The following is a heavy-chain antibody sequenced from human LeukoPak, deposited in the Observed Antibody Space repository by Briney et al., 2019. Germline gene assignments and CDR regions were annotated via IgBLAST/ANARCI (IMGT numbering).Heavy chain of an antibody. D-gene: IGHD2-15*01. Sequence: SETLSLTCTVSGGSISNYYGGGIRQTPGKGLELIGYIYYSGTTNYNPSLKSRVSISVDTSKKQFSLKLSSVTAADTAVYYCARSPGGGFDIWGQGTMVTVSS. J-gene: IGHJ3*02. CDR3: ARSPGGGFDI. V-gene: IGHV4-59*01. CDR1: GGSISNYY. CDR2: IYYSGTT.